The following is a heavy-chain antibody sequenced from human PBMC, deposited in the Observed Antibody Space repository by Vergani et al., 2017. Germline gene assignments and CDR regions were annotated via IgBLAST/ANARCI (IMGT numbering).Heavy chain of an antibody. CDR3: ARKGLRGSRTFFDY. V-gene: IGHV4-39*07. CDR1: GGSISSSSYY. D-gene: IGHD1-26*01. Sequence: QLQLQESGPGLVKPSETLSLTCTVSGGSISSSSYYWGWIRQPPGKGLGWIGSIYYSGSTYYNPSLKSRVTISVDTSKNQFSLKLSSVTAADTAVYYCARKGLRGSRTFFDYWGQGTLVTVSS. J-gene: IGHJ4*02. CDR2: IYYSGST.